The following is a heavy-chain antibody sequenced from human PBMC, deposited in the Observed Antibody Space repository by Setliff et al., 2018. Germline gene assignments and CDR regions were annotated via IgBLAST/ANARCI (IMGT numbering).Heavy chain of an antibody. CDR1: GYTFSNYG. V-gene: IGHV1-18*01. Sequence: ASVKVTYKASGYTFSNYGITWVRQAPGQGLEWMGWISAYTGNTKYAQKLQGRVTMTTDTSTSTAYLELRSLTSDDTAVYYCSRLVRYCTSTSCQGASGAEFWGQGTLVTVS. J-gene: IGHJ4*02. CDR3: SRLVRYCTSTSCQGASGAEF. CDR2: ISAYTGNT. D-gene: IGHD2-2*01.